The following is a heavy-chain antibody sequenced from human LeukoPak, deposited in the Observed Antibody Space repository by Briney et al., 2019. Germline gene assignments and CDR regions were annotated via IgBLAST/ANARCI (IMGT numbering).Heavy chain of an antibody. V-gene: IGHV4-31*11. Sequence: SETLSLTCAVSGGSISSGGYYWSWIRQHPGKGLEWIGYIYYSGSTYYNPSLKSRVTISVDTSKNQFSLKLSSVTAADTAVYYCARAKKYCSSTSCKNDAFDIWGQGTMVTVSS. J-gene: IGHJ3*02. D-gene: IGHD2-2*01. CDR2: IYYSGST. CDR1: GGSISSGGYY. CDR3: ARAKKYCSSTSCKNDAFDI.